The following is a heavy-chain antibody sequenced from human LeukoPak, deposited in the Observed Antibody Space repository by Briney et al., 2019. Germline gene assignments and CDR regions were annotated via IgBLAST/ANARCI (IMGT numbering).Heavy chain of an antibody. V-gene: IGHV7-4-1*01. Sequence: ASVKVSCKASGYTFPDYAMNWVRQAPGQGLEWMGWINTNSGNPMYAQGFTGRFVFSLDTSVTTAYLQIYSLKAEDTAVYYCARGRYSYYYGLDVWGQGTTVTVSS. CDR1: GYTFPDYA. D-gene: IGHD2-15*01. CDR3: ARGRYSYYYGLDV. CDR2: INTNSGNP. J-gene: IGHJ6*02.